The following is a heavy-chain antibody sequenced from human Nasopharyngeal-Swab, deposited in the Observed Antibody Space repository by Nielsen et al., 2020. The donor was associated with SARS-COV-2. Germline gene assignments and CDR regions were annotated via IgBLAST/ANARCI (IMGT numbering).Heavy chain of an antibody. J-gene: IGHJ3*02. CDR2: ISSPGYTV. CDR1: GFTFRSYE. CDR3: AKGWGGSYVDAFDI. V-gene: IGHV3-48*03. Sequence: PKTPFAASGFTFRSYELNWVRQAPGKGLEWVSYISSPGYTVYYADSVKGRFTISRDNSKNTLYLQMNSLRAEDTAVYYCAKGWGGSYVDAFDIWGQGTMVTVSS. D-gene: IGHD1-26*01.